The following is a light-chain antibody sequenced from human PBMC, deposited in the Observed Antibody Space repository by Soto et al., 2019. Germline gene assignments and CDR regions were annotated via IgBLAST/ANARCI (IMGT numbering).Light chain of an antibody. V-gene: IGKV3-20*01. CDR2: GAS. J-gene: IGKJ4*01. CDR3: QQYGSSPLT. CDR1: QSVSSNF. Sequence: EIVLTQSPGPLSLSPGERATLSCGDSQSVSSNFLAWYQQRPGQAPRLLIYGASNRATGIPDRFSGSGSGTDFTLTISRLEPEDFAVYYCQQYGSSPLTLGGGTKVDIK.